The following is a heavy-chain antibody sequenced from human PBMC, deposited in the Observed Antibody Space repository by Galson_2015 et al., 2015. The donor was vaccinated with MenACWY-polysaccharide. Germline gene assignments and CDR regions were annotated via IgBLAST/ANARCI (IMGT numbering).Heavy chain of an antibody. J-gene: IGHJ3*02. CDR1: GFNFRGPG. D-gene: IGHD6-13*01. CDR2: IQYDGSIK. CDR3: AREGSRIVVHAFDI. V-gene: IGHV3-33*05. Sequence: SLRLSCAASGFNFRGPGMHWVRQAPGNGLEWVAVIQYDGSIKVYADSVKGRFTISRDNSKNTLFLEMNSLRAEDTAVYFCAREGSRIVVHAFDIWGQGTMVTVSS.